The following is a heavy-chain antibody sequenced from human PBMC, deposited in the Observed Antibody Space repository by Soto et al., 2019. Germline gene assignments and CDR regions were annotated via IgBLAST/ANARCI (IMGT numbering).Heavy chain of an antibody. Sequence: QVQLQESGPGLVKPSGTLSHTCAVSGGSISISNWWSWVRQPPGKGLEWIGEVFHSGSTNYNPSLKSRLTISVDKSKNQFSLKLTSVTAADTAVYYCAALSYGSGFIDEWGQGTLVTVS. J-gene: IGHJ4*02. V-gene: IGHV4-4*02. D-gene: IGHD3-3*01. CDR1: GGSISISNW. CDR2: VFHSGST. CDR3: AALSYGSGFIDE.